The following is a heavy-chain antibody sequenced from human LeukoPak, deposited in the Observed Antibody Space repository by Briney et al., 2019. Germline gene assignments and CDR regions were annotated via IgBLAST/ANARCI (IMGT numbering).Heavy chain of an antibody. V-gene: IGHV4-59*02. J-gene: IGHJ4*02. CDR2: IYYTGST. Sequence: SETLSLTCTVSGGSVSDYYWSWIRQSPGKGLEWIGYIYYTGSTNYNPSLKSRVTISADTSKNEFSLKLNSVTSADTAVYYCASRKLGNDYWGQGTLVTVSS. CDR3: ASRKLGNDY. CDR1: GGSVSDYY. D-gene: IGHD7-27*01.